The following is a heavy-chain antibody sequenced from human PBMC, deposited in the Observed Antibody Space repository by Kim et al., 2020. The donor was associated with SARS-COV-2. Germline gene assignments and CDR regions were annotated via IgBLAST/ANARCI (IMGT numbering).Heavy chain of an antibody. V-gene: IGHV1-69*04. D-gene: IGHD3-10*01. J-gene: IGHJ4*02. CDR3: ARAMYYYGSGDY. Sequence: NYAQEFQGRVTITADKSTSTAYMELSSLRSEDTAVYYCARAMYYYGSGDYWGQGTLVTVSS.